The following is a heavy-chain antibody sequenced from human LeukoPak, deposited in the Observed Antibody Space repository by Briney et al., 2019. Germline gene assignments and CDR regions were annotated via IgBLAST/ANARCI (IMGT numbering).Heavy chain of an antibody. J-gene: IGHJ4*02. D-gene: IGHD3-10*01. V-gene: IGHV1-46*01. CDR3: VSGLWFGELEEDY. CDR1: GFTFSSYA. Sequence: GGSLRLSCAASGFTFSSYAMHWVQQAPGQGLEWMGIINPSSGSTSYAQKFQGRVSLTRDTSTSTVHMELSSLRSEDTAVYYCVSGLWFGELEEDYWGQGTLVTVSS. CDR2: INPSSGST.